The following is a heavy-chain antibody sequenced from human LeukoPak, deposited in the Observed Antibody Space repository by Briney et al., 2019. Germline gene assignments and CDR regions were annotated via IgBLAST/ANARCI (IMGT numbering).Heavy chain of an antibody. V-gene: IGHV3-15*01. J-gene: IGHJ4*02. CDR2: IKSKTDGGTT. CDR3: TTAVWFGDLLLGDY. Sequence: GGSLRLSCAAFGFTFSNAWMSWVRQAPGKGLEWVGRIKSKTDGGTTDYAAPVKGRFTISRDDSKNTLYLQMNSLKTEDTAVYYCTTAVWFGDLLLGDYWGQGTLVTVSS. CDR1: GFTFSNAW. D-gene: IGHD3-10*01.